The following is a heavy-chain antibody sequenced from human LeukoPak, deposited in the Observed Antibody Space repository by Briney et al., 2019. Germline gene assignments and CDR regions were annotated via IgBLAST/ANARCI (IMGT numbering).Heavy chain of an antibody. CDR3: ATSPTIYYYYGMDV. J-gene: IGHJ6*02. D-gene: IGHD1-1*01. V-gene: IGHV1-69*13. CDR1: GGTFSSYA. Sequence: SVKVSCKVSGGTFSSYAISWVRQAPGQGLEWMGGIIPIFETANYAQKFQGRVTITADESTSTAYMELSSLRSEDTAVYYCATSPTIYYYYGMDVWGQGTAVTVSS. CDR2: IIPIFETA.